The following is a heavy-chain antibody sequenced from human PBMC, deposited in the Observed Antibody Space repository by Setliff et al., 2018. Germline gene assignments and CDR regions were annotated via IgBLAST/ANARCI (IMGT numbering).Heavy chain of an antibody. D-gene: IGHD4-17*01. J-gene: IGHJ5*02. CDR1: GFTFSSYW. CDR3: ARDPNGDFVGAFDP. V-gene: IGHV3-7*01. Sequence: GGSLRLSCVASGFTFSSYWMDWVRQAPGKGLEWVANIKQDGSEKYYVDSVKGRFTISRDNAKNSLYLQMNNLRAEDTAMYYCARDPNGDFVGAFDPWDQGILVTVSS. CDR2: IKQDGSEK.